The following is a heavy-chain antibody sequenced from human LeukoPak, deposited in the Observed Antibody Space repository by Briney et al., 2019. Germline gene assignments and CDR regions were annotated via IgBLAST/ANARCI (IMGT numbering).Heavy chain of an antibody. CDR1: GFTFSDAW. V-gene: IGHV3-15*01. CDR2: IKSKVHGGTL. Sequence: GGSLRLSCAGSGFTFSDAWINWLRQAPGKGLEWVGRIKSKVHGGTLEYAAPVKGRFTISRDDSENTLHLEMSSLTAEDTAVYYCATDRDSTHLNYWGQGTLVTVSS. D-gene: IGHD5-24*01. J-gene: IGHJ4*02. CDR3: ATDRDSTHLNY.